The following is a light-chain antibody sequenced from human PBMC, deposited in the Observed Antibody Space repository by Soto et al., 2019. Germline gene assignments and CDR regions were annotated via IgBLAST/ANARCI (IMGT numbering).Light chain of an antibody. V-gene: IGKV1-5*01. CDR1: QSLGTY. CDR3: QQYNSYSRT. CDR2: DAS. J-gene: IGKJ1*01. Sequence: DIQMTQSPSTLSASVGDRVTITCRASQSLGTYLAWYRQKPGKAPNLLIYDASTLESVVPSRFSGSGSGTEFTLTISSLQPDDFATYYCQQYNSYSRTFGQGTKVDIK.